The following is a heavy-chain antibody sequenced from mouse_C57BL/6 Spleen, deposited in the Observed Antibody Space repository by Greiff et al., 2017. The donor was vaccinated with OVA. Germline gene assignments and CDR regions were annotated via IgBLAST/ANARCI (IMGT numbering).Heavy chain of an antibody. J-gene: IGHJ2*01. D-gene: IGHD1-1*01. Sequence: DVMLVESGGGLVKPGGSLKLSCAASGFTFSDYGMHWVRQAPEKGLEWVAYISSGSSTIYYADTVKGRFTISRDNAKNTLFLQMTSLRSEDTAMYYCARPHYGVYFDYWGQGTTLTVSS. CDR1: GFTFSDYG. CDR3: ARPHYGVYFDY. CDR2: ISSGSSTI. V-gene: IGHV5-17*01.